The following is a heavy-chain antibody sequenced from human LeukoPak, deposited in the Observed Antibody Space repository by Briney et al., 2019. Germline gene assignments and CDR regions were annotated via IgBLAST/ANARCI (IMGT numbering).Heavy chain of an antibody. CDR3: ARHRRGTGWYFMDY. V-gene: IGHV4-39*01. CDR1: GGSMSSDAYY. D-gene: IGHD6-19*01. CDR2: LYYKGSA. J-gene: IGHJ4*02. Sequence: SETLSLTCFVSGGSMSSDAYYWAWIRQPPGTGLEWIGSLYYKGSAYYDASFKSRATISGDTSQKQFSLNLRSVTAADTAVYYCARHRRGTGWYFMDYWGQGALVTVSS.